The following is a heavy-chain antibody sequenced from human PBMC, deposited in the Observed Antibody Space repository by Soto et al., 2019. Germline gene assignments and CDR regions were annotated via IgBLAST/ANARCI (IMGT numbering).Heavy chain of an antibody. CDR1: GFTFSSYW. CDR3: ARDSTSRGTAFDI. CDR2: IKQDGSEK. V-gene: IGHV3-7*01. Sequence: QPGGSLRLSCAASGFTFSSYWMSWVRQAPGKGLEWVANIKQDGSEKYYVDSVKGRFTISRDNAKNSLYLQMNSLRAEDTAVYYCARDSTSRGTAFDIWGQGTMVTVSS. D-gene: IGHD1-1*01. J-gene: IGHJ3*02.